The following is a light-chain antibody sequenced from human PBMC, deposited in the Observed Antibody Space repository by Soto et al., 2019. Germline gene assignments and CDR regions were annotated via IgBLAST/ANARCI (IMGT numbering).Light chain of an antibody. CDR2: ASP. CDR1: QHIGTE. CDR3: LQDYSYPRT. Sequence: AIQMTQSPSSLSASVGDRVTITCRASQHIGTELGWYQQKPGKAPELLIYASPILQSGVPSRFSGSGSGTDFTLTISSLQPEYFATYYCLQDYSYPRTFGHGTRV. J-gene: IGKJ1*01. V-gene: IGKV1-6*01.